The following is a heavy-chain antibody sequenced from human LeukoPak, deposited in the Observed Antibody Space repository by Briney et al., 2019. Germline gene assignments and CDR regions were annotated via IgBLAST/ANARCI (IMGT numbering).Heavy chain of an antibody. CDR1: GFMFSNYW. Sequence: GGSLRLSCADSGFMFSNYWMNWVRQGPGKGLEWVANIKPDGSEKYYVDSVKGRFTISRDNAKNSLYLQMNSLRAEDTAVYYCARDEGPDFDYWGQGTLVTVSS. CDR2: IKPDGSEK. V-gene: IGHV3-7*01. D-gene: IGHD1-14*01. CDR3: ARDEGPDFDY. J-gene: IGHJ4*02.